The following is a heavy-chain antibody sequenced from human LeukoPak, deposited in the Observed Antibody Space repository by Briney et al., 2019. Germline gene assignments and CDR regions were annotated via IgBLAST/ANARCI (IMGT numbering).Heavy chain of an antibody. CDR3: ARDGTITSYYFDY. CDR2: ISRSSSYI. J-gene: IGHJ4*02. V-gene: IGHV3-21*01. D-gene: IGHD3-10*01. Sequence: PGGSLRLSCAASGFTFSNYSMNWVRQAPGKGLEWVSSISRSSSYIYYADSVKGRFTISRDNAKDSLYLQMNSLRAEDTAVYYCARDGTITSYYFDYWGQGTLVTVSS. CDR1: GFTFSNYS.